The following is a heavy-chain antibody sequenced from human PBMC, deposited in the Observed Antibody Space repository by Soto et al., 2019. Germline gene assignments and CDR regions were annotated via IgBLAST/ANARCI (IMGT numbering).Heavy chain of an antibody. Sequence: SGTLSLTCTVSGGSISSYYWSWIRQPPGKGLEWIGYIYYSGSTNYNPSLKSRVTISVDTSKNQFSLKLSSVTAADTVVYYCASTMGYCSGGSCPVWLDPWGQGTLVTVSS. V-gene: IGHV4-59*08. CDR2: IYYSGST. D-gene: IGHD2-15*01. CDR3: ASTMGYCSGGSCPVWLDP. CDR1: GGSISSYY. J-gene: IGHJ5*02.